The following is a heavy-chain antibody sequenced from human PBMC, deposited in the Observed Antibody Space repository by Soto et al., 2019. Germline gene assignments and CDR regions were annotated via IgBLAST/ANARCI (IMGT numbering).Heavy chain of an antibody. V-gene: IGHV3-23*03. J-gene: IGHJ4*02. D-gene: IGHD6-6*01. CDR1: GFTFSNFA. CDR2: LYGGGSGP. Sequence: EVQLLESGGGLVQPEGSLRLSCAASGFTFSNFAMSWVRQAPGKGLEWISSLYGGGSGPMYADSVKGRFTISRDNSKNTLYLQMNSLRAEDTSVYYCAKVLGHVPAEYHLDHWRQGTLVTVSS. CDR3: AKVLGHVPAEYHLDH.